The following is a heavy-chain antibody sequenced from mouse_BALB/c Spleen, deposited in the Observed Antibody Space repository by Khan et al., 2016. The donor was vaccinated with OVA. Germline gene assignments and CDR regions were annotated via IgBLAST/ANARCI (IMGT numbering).Heavy chain of an antibody. V-gene: IGHV2-2*02. Sequence: VQLVESGPGLVQPSQSLSITCTVSGFSLTTYGVHWVRQSPGQGLEWLGMIWSGGSTDYNAAFISRLSISKDNSKSQVFFKMDSLQANDTAIYYCARNYDYDEGLAYWGQGTLVTVSA. J-gene: IGHJ3*01. D-gene: IGHD2-4*01. CDR1: GFSLTTYG. CDR2: IWSGGST. CDR3: ARNYDYDEGLAY.